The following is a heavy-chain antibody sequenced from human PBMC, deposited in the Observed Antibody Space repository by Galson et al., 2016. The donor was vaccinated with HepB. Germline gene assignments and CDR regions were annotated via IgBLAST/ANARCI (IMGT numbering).Heavy chain of an antibody. Sequence: SVKVSCKASGYTFSSHGIIWVRQAPGQGLEWMGWISTYNGNTNYAQKLQDRVTMTTDTSTTTAYMELRSLTSDDTAVYYCARERSRIWEYWGQGTLVTVSS. D-gene: IGHD2/OR15-2a*01. V-gene: IGHV1-18*01. CDR3: ARERSRIWEY. CDR2: ISTYNGNT. J-gene: IGHJ4*02. CDR1: GYTFSSHG.